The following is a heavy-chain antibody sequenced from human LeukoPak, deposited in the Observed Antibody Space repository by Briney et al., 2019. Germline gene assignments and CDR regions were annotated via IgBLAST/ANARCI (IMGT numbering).Heavy chain of an antibody. J-gene: IGHJ4*02. CDR1: GGSISSGDYY. CDR3: ARNHPDYGVDY. V-gene: IGHV4-30-4*01. CDR2: IYYGGST. Sequence: SETLSLTCTVSGGSISSGDYYWSWIRQPPGKGLEWIGYIYYGGSTYYNPSLKSRVTISVDTSRNQFSLKLSSVTAADTAVYYCARNHPDYGVDYWGQGTLVTVSS. D-gene: IGHD4-17*01.